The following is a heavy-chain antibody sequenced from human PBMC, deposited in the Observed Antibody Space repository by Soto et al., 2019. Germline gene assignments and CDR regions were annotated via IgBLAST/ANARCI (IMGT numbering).Heavy chain of an antibody. Sequence: ESGGRLVQPGGSLTLSCAGSGFPFSHYEMNWVRQAPGRGLEWVSYIKSSGDTGPYADSVKGRFTVSRDNAKNLLYLPLTSLSVEDTATYYCTRAPFHFWGPGTLVVVS. CDR3: TRAPFHF. J-gene: IGHJ1*01. CDR1: GFPFSHYE. D-gene: IGHD3-16*01. CDR2: IKSSGDTG. V-gene: IGHV3-48*03.